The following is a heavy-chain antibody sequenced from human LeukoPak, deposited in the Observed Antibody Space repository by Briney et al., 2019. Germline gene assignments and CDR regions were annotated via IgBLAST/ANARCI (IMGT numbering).Heavy chain of an antibody. Sequence: PGGSLRLSCAASGFTLSSYWMHWVRQAPGKGLVWVSRINSDGSSTSYADSVKGRFTISRDNAKNTLYLQMNSLRAEDTAVYYCARDRGVRGVDYWGQGTLVTVSS. V-gene: IGHV3-74*01. CDR1: GFTLSSYW. J-gene: IGHJ4*02. D-gene: IGHD3-10*01. CDR3: ARDRGVRGVDY. CDR2: INSDGSST.